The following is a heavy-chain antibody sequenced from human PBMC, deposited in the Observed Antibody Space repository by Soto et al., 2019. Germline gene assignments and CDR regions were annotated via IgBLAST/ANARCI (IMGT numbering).Heavy chain of an antibody. Sequence: ASVKVSCKASGGTFSSYAISWVRQAPGQGLEWMGGIIPIFGTANYAQKFQGRVTITADESTSTAYMELSSLRSEDTAVYYCARGRGSGSYWRYFDYWGQGTLVTVSS. V-gene: IGHV1-69*13. CDR3: ARGRGSGSYWRYFDY. J-gene: IGHJ4*02. CDR2: IIPIFGTA. D-gene: IGHD1-26*01. CDR1: GGTFSSYA.